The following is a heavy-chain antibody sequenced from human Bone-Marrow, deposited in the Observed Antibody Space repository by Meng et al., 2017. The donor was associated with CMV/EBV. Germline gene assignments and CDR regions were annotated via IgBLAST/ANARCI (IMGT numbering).Heavy chain of an antibody. D-gene: IGHD3-3*01. J-gene: IGHJ4*02. Sequence: SETLSLTCTVSGGSISSSSYYWGWIRQPPGKGLEWIGSIYYSGSTYYNPSLKSRVTISVDTSKNQFSLSLTSVTAADTALYYCGRNDFWSGPTRYWGQGTLVTVSS. V-gene: IGHV4-39*01. CDR2: IYYSGST. CDR3: GRNDFWSGPTRY. CDR1: GGSISSSSYY.